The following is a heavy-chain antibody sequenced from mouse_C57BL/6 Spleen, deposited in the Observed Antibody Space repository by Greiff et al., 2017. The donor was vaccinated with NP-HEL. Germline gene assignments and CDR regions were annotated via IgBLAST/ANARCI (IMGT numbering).Heavy chain of an antibody. Sequence: EVMLVESGGGLVQPGGSLSLSCAASGFTFTDYYMSWVRQPPGKALEWLGFIRNKANGYTTEYSASVKGRFTISRDNSQSILYLQMNALRAEDSATYYCARSRGRNAMDYWGQGTSVTVSS. J-gene: IGHJ4*01. V-gene: IGHV7-3*01. CDR2: IRNKANGYTT. D-gene: IGHD3-1*01. CDR1: GFTFTDYY. CDR3: ARSRGRNAMDY.